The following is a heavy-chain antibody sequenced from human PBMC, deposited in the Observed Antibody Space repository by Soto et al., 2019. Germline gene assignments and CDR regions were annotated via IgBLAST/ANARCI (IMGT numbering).Heavy chain of an antibody. CDR2: IYDSGSP. J-gene: IGHJ2*01. D-gene: IGHD4-17*01. CDR1: GGSISGGVGGLYY. V-gene: IGHV4-30-4*01. CDR3: AREFIPLTTDWYFDL. Sequence: QLQLRESGPGLVKPSETLSLTCTVSGGSISGGVGGLYYWSWIRQPPGKGLEWIGYIYDSGSPYYTPSLKRRVTISVDTSKNQFSLRLSSVTAADTAVYYCAREFIPLTTDWYFDLWGRGTLVTVSS.